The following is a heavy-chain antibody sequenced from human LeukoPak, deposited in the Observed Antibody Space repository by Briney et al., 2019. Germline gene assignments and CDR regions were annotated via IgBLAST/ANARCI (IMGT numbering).Heavy chain of an antibody. CDR3: AVDYGSGSSYYYYGMDV. CDR2: IYSGGST. Sequence: PGGSLRLSCAASGFTVSSNYMSWVRQAPGKGLEWVSVIYSGGSTNYADSVKGRFTISRDNSKNTLYLQMNSLRAEDTAVYYCAVDYGSGSSYYYYGMDVWDQGTTVTVSS. J-gene: IGHJ6*02. V-gene: IGHV3-53*01. D-gene: IGHD3-10*01. CDR1: GFTVSSNY.